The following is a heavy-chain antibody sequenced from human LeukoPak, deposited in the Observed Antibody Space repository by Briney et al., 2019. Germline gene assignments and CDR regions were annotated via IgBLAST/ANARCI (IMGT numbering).Heavy chain of an antibody. J-gene: IGHJ1*01. D-gene: IGHD3-22*01. CDR3: ASTHTYYYDSRSYEYFQH. Sequence: KPSETPSPTWTVSGGSISSSRYYWGWIPHPPGKGLEWVGGIYYSGSTYYNPSLKSRVTISVDTSKNQFSLKLSSVTAADTAVYYCASTHTYYYDSRSYEYFQHWGQGTLVTVSS. CDR1: GGSISSSRYY. V-gene: IGHV4-39*01. CDR2: IYYSGST.